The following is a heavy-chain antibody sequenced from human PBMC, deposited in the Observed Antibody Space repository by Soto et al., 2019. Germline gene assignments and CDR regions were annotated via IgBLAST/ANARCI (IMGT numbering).Heavy chain of an antibody. J-gene: IGHJ5*02. CDR3: ARGWSSSPQKYNWFDP. CDR2: ISSSSSYR. V-gene: IGHV3-21*01. CDR1: GFTFSSYS. D-gene: IGHD6-6*01. Sequence: PGEFLKISCVASGFTFSSYSMHWVRQAPGKGREWGSSISSSSSYRYYADSGKGRFTISRDNAKKSLYLQLASLRAEDPAVYYCARGWSSSPQKYNWFDPRGQGTLVNAPQ.